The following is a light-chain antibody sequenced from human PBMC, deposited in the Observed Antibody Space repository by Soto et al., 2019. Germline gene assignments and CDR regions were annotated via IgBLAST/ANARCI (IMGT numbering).Light chain of an antibody. CDR3: QRYNNWPLT. CDR2: DAS. CDR1: QSVSSNY. Sequence: IVLTQSPDTLSLSPGERATLSCRASQSVSSNYLAWYHQKLGQAPRLLIYDASRRATGIPDRFSGSGSGTEFTLTINSLQSEDFAVYYCQRYNNWPLTFGGGTKVDIK. J-gene: IGKJ4*01. V-gene: IGKV3D-20*02.